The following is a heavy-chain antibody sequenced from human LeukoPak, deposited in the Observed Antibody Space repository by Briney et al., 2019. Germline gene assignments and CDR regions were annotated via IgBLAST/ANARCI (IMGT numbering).Heavy chain of an antibody. CDR2: ISGSGGST. Sequence: GGSLRLSCAASGFTFDDYGMNWVRQAPGKGLEWVSAISGSGGSTYYADSVKGRFTISRDNSKNTLYLQMNSLRAEDTAVYYCAKSYYDILTGYYIYYYYYMDVWGKGTTVTISS. D-gene: IGHD3-9*01. CDR1: GFTFDDYG. V-gene: IGHV3-23*01. CDR3: AKSYYDILTGYYIYYYYYMDV. J-gene: IGHJ6*03.